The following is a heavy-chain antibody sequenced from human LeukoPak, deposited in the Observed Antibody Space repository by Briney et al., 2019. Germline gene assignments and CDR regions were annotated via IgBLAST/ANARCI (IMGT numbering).Heavy chain of an antibody. J-gene: IGHJ4*02. CDR1: GFTLSNYD. V-gene: IGHV3-23*01. D-gene: IGHD3-10*01. CDR3: ARRGIVVRGFLIGLHKQAYYFDY. Sequence: GGSLRLSCAASGFTLSNYDMIWVRQAPGRGLEWVSGIRESGGGTYYTDSVKGRFTDSRDNSKNTVYLQMNSLRGEDTAVYYCARRGIVVRGFLIGLHKQAYYFDYWGQGALVTVSS. CDR2: IRESGGGT.